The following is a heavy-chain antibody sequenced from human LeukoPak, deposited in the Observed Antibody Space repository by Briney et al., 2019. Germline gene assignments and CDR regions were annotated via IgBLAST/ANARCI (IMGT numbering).Heavy chain of an antibody. CDR2: IYYSGST. V-gene: IGHV4-59*01. CDR3: ARDSGDYVWVG. CDR1: GGSISSYY. J-gene: IGHJ4*02. D-gene: IGHD3-16*01. Sequence: PSETLSLTCTVSGGSISSYYWSWIRQPPGKGLEWIGYIYYSGSTNYNPSLKSRVTISVDTSKNQFSLKLSSVTAADTAVYYCARDSGDYVWVGWGRGTLVTVSS.